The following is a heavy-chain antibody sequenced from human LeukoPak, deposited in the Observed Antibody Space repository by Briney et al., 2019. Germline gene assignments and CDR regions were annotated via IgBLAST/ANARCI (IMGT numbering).Heavy chain of an antibody. D-gene: IGHD5-12*01. Sequence: GESLKISFKGSGYRFTNYWIGWVRPMPGKGLEWMGFIYPGESNIRYSPSFQGQVTISADRSITTAYLQWSSLKASDTAMHYCARHVTTVATSWFDPWGQGTLVTVSS. CDR1: GYRFTNYW. CDR2: IYPGESNI. CDR3: ARHVTTVATSWFDP. V-gene: IGHV5-51*01. J-gene: IGHJ5*02.